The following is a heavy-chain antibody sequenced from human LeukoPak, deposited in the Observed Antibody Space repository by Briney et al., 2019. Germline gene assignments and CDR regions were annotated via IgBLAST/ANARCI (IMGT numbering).Heavy chain of an antibody. D-gene: IGHD6-19*01. CDR2: ISHSGST. CDR1: GGCFSGYY. V-gene: IGHV4-34*01. Sequence: SETLSLTCAVYGGCFSGYYWSWIRQPPGKGLEWIGEISHSGSTNYNPSLKSRVTISVDTTKNQFSLKLSSVTAADTAVYYYARIRGIAVAGTHRFYFDYWGQGTLVTVSS. J-gene: IGHJ4*02. CDR3: ARIRGIAVAGTHRFYFDY.